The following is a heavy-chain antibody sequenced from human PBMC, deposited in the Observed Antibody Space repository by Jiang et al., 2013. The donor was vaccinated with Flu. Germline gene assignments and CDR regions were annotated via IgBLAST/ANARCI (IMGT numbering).Heavy chain of an antibody. CDR1: ISSYY. D-gene: IGHD3-10*01. V-gene: IGHV4-4*07. CDR3: ARSGYYYGSGSYYNEDGMDV. CDR2: IYTSGST. J-gene: IGHJ6*02. Sequence: ISSYYWSWIRQPAGKGLEWIGRIYTSGSTNYNPSLKSRVTMSVDTSKNQFSLKLSSVTAADTAVYYCARSGYYYGSGSYYNEDGMDVWGQGTTVTVSS.